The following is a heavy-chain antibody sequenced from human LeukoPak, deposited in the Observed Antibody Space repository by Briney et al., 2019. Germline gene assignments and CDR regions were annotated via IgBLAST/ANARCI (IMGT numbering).Heavy chain of an antibody. CDR3: ARVLTMVRGAFNWFDP. J-gene: IGHJ5*02. CDR1: CYTFTSYG. D-gene: IGHD3-10*01. Sequence: GASVQVSSQASCYTFTSYGISWVRQAPGQGGEWMGWISAYNGNTDYAQKLQGRVTMTTDTSTSTAYMELRSLRSDDTAVYYCARVLTMVRGAFNWFDPWGQGTLVTVSS. CDR2: ISAYNGNT. V-gene: IGHV1-18*01.